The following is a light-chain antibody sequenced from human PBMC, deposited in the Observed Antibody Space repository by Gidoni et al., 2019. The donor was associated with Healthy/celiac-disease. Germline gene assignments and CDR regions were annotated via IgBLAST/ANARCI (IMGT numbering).Light chain of an antibody. Sequence: QSALTQPASVSGSPGQSITISCTGTSSDVGSYNLVSWDQQHPGKAPKLMIYEVSKRPSGVSNRVSGSKSGNTASLTSSGLQAEDEADYYCCSYAVSSTFRVFGGGTKLTVL. V-gene: IGLV2-23*02. CDR1: SSDVGSYNL. CDR2: EVS. J-gene: IGLJ2*01. CDR3: CSYAVSSTFRV.